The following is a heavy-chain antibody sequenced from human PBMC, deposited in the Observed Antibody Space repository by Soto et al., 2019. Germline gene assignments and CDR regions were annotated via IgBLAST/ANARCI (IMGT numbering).Heavy chain of an antibody. CDR1: GFTFGDYA. V-gene: IGHV3-49*03. J-gene: IGHJ4*02. Sequence: GGSLRLSCTASGFTFGDYAMSWFRQAPGKGLEWVGFIRSKAYGGTTEYAASVKGRFTISRDDSKSIAYLQMNSLKTEDTAVYYCTRDREYYDILTGYIRFDYWGQGTLVTVSS. CDR2: IRSKAYGGTT. CDR3: TRDREYYDILTGYIRFDY. D-gene: IGHD3-9*01.